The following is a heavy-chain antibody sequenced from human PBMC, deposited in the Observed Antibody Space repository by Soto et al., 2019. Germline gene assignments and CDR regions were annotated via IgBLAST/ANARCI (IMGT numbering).Heavy chain of an antibody. J-gene: IGHJ4*02. Sequence: ASVKVSCKASGYTFTGYYMHWVRQAPGQGLEWMGWINPNSGGANYAQSFQGRVTLTRDASINTAYMDLTGLTSGDAAVYYCARSSTYNFDSSGYYDYWGQGTLVTVSS. CDR3: ARSSTYNFDSSGYYDY. CDR2: INPNSGGA. V-gene: IGHV1-2*02. D-gene: IGHD3-22*01. CDR1: GYTFTGYY.